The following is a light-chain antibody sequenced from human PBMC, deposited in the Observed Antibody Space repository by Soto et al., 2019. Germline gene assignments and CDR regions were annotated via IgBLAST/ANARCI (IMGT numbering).Light chain of an antibody. CDR3: QQSYSPRYT. CDR2: AAS. J-gene: IGKJ2*01. Sequence: IQMPASQSSVTALVGDKVTITYRASRRICIYLNWYQQKPGIAPKRLIYAASSLQSGVPSRFSGSGSGTDFTLTINSLQPEDFATYYCQQSYSPRYTFGQGTMVEIK. V-gene: IGKV1-39*01. CDR1: RRICIY.